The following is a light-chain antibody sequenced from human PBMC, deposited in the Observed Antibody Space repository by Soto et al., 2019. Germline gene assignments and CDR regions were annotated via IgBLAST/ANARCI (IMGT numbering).Light chain of an antibody. CDR1: QSVSSSY. Sequence: EIVLTQSPATLSLSPGERATLSCGASQSVSSSYLAWYQQKPGLAPMLLIYDASSRATAIPDRFSGSGSGTDFTLTISSLEPEDFAGYYCQQYGSSPPITFGQGTRLEIK. CDR3: QQYGSSPPIT. V-gene: IGKV3D-20*01. CDR2: DAS. J-gene: IGKJ5*01.